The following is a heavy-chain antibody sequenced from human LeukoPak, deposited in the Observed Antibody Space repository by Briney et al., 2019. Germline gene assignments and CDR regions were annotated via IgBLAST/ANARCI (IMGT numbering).Heavy chain of an antibody. Sequence: GGSLRLSCAASGFTFSSYWMHWVRQAPGKGLVWDSRIKSDGSSTSYADSVKGRFTISRDNSTNTLYLQMNSLRAEDTAVYYRARRSAVAGTLDYWGQGTLVTVSS. CDR3: ARRSAVAGTLDY. J-gene: IGHJ4*02. D-gene: IGHD6-19*01. CDR2: IKSDGSST. V-gene: IGHV3-74*01. CDR1: GFTFSSYW.